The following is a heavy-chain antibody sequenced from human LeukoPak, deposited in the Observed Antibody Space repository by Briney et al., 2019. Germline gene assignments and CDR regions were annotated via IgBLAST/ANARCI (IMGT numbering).Heavy chain of an antibody. J-gene: IGHJ4*02. Sequence: GGSLRLSCAASGFTFSSYSMNWVRQAPGKGLEWVSSISSSSSYIYYADSVKGRFTISRDNAKNSLYLQMNSLRAEDTAVYYCANIETYYYDSSGYYGDYWGQGTLVAVSS. CDR1: GFTFSSYS. V-gene: IGHV3-21*01. CDR3: ANIETYYYDSSGYYGDY. CDR2: ISSSSSYI. D-gene: IGHD3-22*01.